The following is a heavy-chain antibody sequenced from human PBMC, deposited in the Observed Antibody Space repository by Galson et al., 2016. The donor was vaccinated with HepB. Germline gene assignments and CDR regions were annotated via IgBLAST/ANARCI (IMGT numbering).Heavy chain of an antibody. D-gene: IGHD4-11*01. CDR3: ARDSNPECYYYYYYMDV. CDR1: GYSFTSHY. CDR2: INPSGGST. Sequence: SVKVSCKASGYSFTSHYVHWVRQAPGQGLEWMGMINPSGGSTSYAQKFQGRVTMTRDTSTSTVYMELSSLTSEDTAVYYCARDSNPECYYYYYYMDVWGKGPTATVSS. V-gene: IGHV1-46*01. J-gene: IGHJ6*03.